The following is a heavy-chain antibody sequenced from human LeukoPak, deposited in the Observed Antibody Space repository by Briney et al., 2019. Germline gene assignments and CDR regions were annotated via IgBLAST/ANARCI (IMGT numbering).Heavy chain of an antibody. CDR3: ARGLTTHAGTFDY. V-gene: IGHV4-59*01. J-gene: IGHJ4*02. D-gene: IGHD6-13*01. CDR1: GGSISRYY. CDR2: IDYSGTT. Sequence: PSETLSLTCSVSGGSISRYYWSWIRKPPGKGLKWIGYIDYSGTTDYNPSLKSRATISVDTSKNQFSLRLNSVTAADTAGYYCARGLTTHAGTFDYWGQGTLVTVSS.